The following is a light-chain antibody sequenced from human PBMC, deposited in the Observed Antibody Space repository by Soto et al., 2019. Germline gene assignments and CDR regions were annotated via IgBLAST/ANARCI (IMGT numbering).Light chain of an antibody. CDR3: QQYSYHLPT. CDR1: QSILSSSNNRNY. V-gene: IGKV4-1*01. J-gene: IGKJ1*01. CDR2: WAS. Sequence: DIVMTQSPDSLAVSLGERATINCKSSQSILSSSNNRNYIAWYQQKPGQPPKLLIYWASTRESGVPDRFSGSGSGIYFTLTSSSLQAEDVAVYYCQQYSYHLPTFGQGTRV.